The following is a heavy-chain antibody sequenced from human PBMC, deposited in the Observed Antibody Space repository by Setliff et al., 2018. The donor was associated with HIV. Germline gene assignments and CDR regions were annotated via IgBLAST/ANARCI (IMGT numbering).Heavy chain of an antibody. CDR1: GYTLSDLS. CDR3: SIDVMGGWLRPMPDY. D-gene: IGHD5-12*01. J-gene: IGHJ4*02. CDR2: FDPEEGEI. Sequence: GASVKVSCKVSGYTLSDLSMHWVRQRPGGGLEWVGGFDPEEGEIVYAQRFQGRVTMTEETSTDTAYMQLSGLRSEDTAVYYCSIDVMGGWLRPMPDYWGPGTRVTVS. V-gene: IGHV1-24*01.